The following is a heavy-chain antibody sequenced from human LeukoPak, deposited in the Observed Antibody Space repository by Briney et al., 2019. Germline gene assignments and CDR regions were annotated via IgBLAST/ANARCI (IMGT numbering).Heavy chain of an antibody. J-gene: IGHJ6*02. CDR2: ISDSGVNK. Sequence: GGSLRLSCAASGFTFSTYAMNWVRQAPGKGLEWVSLISDSGVNKHHAASVKGRFTISRDNSKNTLSLQMNSLRPEDTAVYYCAKDVRVGGGGMDVWGQGTPVTVSS. D-gene: IGHD1-26*01. CDR3: AKDVRVGGGGMDV. V-gene: IGHV3-23*01. CDR1: GFTFSTYA.